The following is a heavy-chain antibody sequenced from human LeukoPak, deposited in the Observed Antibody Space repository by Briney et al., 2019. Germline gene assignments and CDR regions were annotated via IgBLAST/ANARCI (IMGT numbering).Heavy chain of an antibody. Sequence: GGSLRLSCAASGFTVTNAWMHWVRQAPGKGLEWVGRMKSESGGGATDYAAPVKGRFTISRDDSRNMLYLQMNRLKTEDTAVYYCTTRAPDGLVPRWGQGTLVTVSS. CDR1: GFTVTNAW. D-gene: IGHD3/OR15-3a*01. CDR2: MKSESGGGAT. CDR3: TTRAPDGLVPR. J-gene: IGHJ4*02. V-gene: IGHV3-15*07.